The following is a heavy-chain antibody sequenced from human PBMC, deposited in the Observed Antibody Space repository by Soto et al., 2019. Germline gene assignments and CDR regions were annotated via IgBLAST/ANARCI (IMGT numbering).Heavy chain of an antibody. J-gene: IGHJ4*02. V-gene: IGHV3-7*03. CDR2: INEDGSEK. D-gene: IGHD3-16*01. CDR3: ARTGWPQSSYYFDY. CDR1: GFSFSLFW. Sequence: EVQLAESGGGLVQPGGSLRLSCAASGFSFSLFWMSWVRQTPGKGLEWVVNINEDGSEKFFADSVKGRFTISRDNAKNSLSLQMNSLTADDTAVYYCARTGWPQSSYYFDYWGQGTLVTVSS.